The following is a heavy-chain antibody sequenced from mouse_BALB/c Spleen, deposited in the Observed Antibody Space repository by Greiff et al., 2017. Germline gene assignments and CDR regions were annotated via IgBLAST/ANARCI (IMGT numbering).Heavy chain of an antibody. CDR3: ARDGTYYRYDSWFAY. Sequence: EVKLQESGGGLVQPGGSLKLSCAASGFTFSSYGMSWVRQTPDKRLELVATINSNGGSTYYPDSVKGRFTISRDNAKNTLYLQMSSLKSEDTAMYYCARDGTYYRYDSWFAYWGQGTLVTVSA. J-gene: IGHJ3*01. V-gene: IGHV5-6-3*01. CDR1: GFTFSSYG. D-gene: IGHD2-14*01. CDR2: INSNGGST.